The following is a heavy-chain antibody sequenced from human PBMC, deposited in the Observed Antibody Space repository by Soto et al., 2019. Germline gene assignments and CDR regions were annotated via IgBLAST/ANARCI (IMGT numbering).Heavy chain of an antibody. Sequence: GGSLRLSCAASGFTFSSYAMSWVRQAPGKGLEWVSAISGSGGSTYYADSVKGRFTISRDNSKNTLYLQMNSLRAEDTAVYYCAKDFAQGYYDSSGYYFTYWGQGTLVTVSS. V-gene: IGHV3-23*01. CDR2: ISGSGGST. J-gene: IGHJ4*02. CDR3: AKDFAQGYYDSSGYYFTY. D-gene: IGHD3-22*01. CDR1: GFTFSSYA.